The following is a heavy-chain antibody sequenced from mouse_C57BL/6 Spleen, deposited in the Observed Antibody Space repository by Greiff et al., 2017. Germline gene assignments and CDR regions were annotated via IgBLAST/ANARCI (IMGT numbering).Heavy chain of an antibody. CDR2: IWSGGST. Sequence: QVQLQESGPGLVQPSQSLSITCTASGFSLTSYGLHWVRQSPGKGLEWLGVIWSGGSTDYNAAFISRLSISKDNSKSQVFFKMNSLQADDTDIYYCARNRVYYDLGWYYEVWGTGTTVTVSS. CDR1: GFSLTSYG. V-gene: IGHV2-2*01. D-gene: IGHD1-1*01. CDR3: ARNRVYYDLGWYYEV. J-gene: IGHJ1*03.